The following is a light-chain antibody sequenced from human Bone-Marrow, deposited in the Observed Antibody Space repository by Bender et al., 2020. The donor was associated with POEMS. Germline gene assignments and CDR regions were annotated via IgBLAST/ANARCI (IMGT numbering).Light chain of an antibody. CDR3: CSYAGSRTSV. Sequence: QSALTQPASVSGSPGQSITISCTGGSTDVGDYNYVSWYQQYPGKAPKLVIYDVNNRPSGVSNRFSGSKSGNTASLTISGLRAEDEADYYCCSYAGSRTSVFGTGTKVTLL. V-gene: IGLV2-14*01. J-gene: IGLJ1*01. CDR2: DVN. CDR1: STDVGDYNY.